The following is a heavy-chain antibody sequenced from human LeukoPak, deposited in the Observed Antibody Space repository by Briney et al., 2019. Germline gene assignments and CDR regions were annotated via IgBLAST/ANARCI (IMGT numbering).Heavy chain of an antibody. CDR3: ARHMTSGGIQLWMGGLADY. CDR2: IYPGDSNT. J-gene: IGHJ4*02. V-gene: IGHV5-51*01. Sequence: GESLKISCKGSGYSFTSYWIGWVLQMPGKGLEWMGIIYPGDSNTRYSPSFQGQVTISADKSISTAYLQWSSLNASDTAMYYCARHMTSGGIQLWMGGLADYWGQGTLVTVSS. CDR1: GYSFTSYW. D-gene: IGHD5-18*01.